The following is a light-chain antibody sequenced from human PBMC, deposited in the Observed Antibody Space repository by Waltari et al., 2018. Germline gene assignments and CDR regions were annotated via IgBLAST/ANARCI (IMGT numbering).Light chain of an antibody. CDR1: QRCLYSANNKNY. Sequence: DIVMTQSPDSLAVSLGERATINSKSSQRCLYSANNKNYLAWYQQKPGQRPKLLIYWASTRESGVPDRFRGSGSGTDVALTISSLQAEDVAGYYCQRYYSTAQTFGQGTKVEI. V-gene: IGKV4-1*01. CDR3: QRYYSTAQT. CDR2: WAS. J-gene: IGKJ1*01.